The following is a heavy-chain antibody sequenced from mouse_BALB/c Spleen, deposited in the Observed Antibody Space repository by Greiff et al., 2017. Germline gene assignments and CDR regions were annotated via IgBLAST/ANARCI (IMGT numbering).Heavy chain of an antibody. CDR1: GYTFTSYY. Sequence: QVQLQQSGPELVKPGASVRISCKASGYTFTSYYIHWVKQRPGQGLEWIGWIYPGNVNTKYNEKFKGKATLTADKSSSTAYMQLSSLTSEDSAVYFCTWGNGFAYWGQGTLVTVSA. CDR2: IYPGNVNT. D-gene: IGHD2-1*01. J-gene: IGHJ3*01. CDR3: TWGNGFAY. V-gene: IGHV1S56*01.